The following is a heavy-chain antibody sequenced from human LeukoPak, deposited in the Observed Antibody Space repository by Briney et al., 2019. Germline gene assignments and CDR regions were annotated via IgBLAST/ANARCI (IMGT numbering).Heavy chain of an antibody. J-gene: IGHJ5*02. CDR2: MNPNSGNT. V-gene: IGHV1-8*01. CDR1: GYTFTSYD. Sequence: ASVKVSCKASGYTFTSYDINWVRQATGQGLEWMGWMNPNSGNTGYAQKFQGRVTMTRNTSISTAYMELSSLRSEDTAGYYCAKRGARYSYGPNWFDPWGQGTLVTVSS. CDR3: AKRGARYSYGPNWFDP. D-gene: IGHD5-18*01.